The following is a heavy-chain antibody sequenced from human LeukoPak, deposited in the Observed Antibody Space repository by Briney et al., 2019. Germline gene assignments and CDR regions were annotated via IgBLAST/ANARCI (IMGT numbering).Heavy chain of an antibody. V-gene: IGHV4-34*01. CDR1: GGSFSGYY. Sequence: SETLSLTCAVYGGSFSGYYWSWIRQPPGKGLEWIGTIYYRGNTYYNPSLKSRVSISVDTSKNQFSLSLRSVTAADTAVYYCARGVEYWGQGTLVTVSS. CDR2: IYYRGNT. CDR3: ARGVEY. D-gene: IGHD1-1*01. J-gene: IGHJ4*02.